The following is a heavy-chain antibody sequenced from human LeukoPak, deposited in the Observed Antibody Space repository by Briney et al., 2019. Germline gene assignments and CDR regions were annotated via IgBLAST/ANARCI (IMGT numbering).Heavy chain of an antibody. J-gene: IGHJ4*02. Sequence: ASVRVSCKASGYTFTGYYMHWVRQAPGQGLEWMGWINPNSGGTNYAQKFQGRVTMTRDTSISTAYMELSRLRSDDTAVYYCARDNSVVPAAIVGYWGQGTLVTVSS. CDR3: ARDNSVVPAAIVGY. CDR1: GYTFTGYY. CDR2: INPNSGGT. D-gene: IGHD2-2*01. V-gene: IGHV1-2*02.